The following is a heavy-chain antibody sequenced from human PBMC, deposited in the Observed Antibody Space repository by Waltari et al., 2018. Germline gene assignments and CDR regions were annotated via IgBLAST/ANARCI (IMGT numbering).Heavy chain of an antibody. CDR2: TNTNSGDT. Sequence: QVQLVQSGAEVKKPGASVKVSCKASGYIFTGYYITWVRQTPGQGLEWMGVTNTNSGDTNDAQKFQGGDTMTRDTSITTACIELTRLTSDDTAVYYCARGASGWYRLDYWGQGTLVTVSS. V-gene: IGHV1-2*02. CDR1: GYIFTGYY. CDR3: ARGASGWYRLDY. J-gene: IGHJ4*02. D-gene: IGHD6-19*01.